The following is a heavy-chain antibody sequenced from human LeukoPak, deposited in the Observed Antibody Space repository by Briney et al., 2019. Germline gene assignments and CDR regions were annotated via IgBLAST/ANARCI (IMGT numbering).Heavy chain of an antibody. CDR1: GGSFSGYY. V-gene: IGHV4-34*01. J-gene: IGHJ4*02. Sequence: PSETLCLTCAVPGGSFSGYYWSWIPQPPGKGLEWIGEINHSGSTNYNPAPKSRVSTSVDTSQNQSSLKLSSVPAADTAGYYCARVRGGAAADRLRLDYWGQGTLVTVSS. CDR2: INHSGST. D-gene: IGHD6-13*01. CDR3: ARVRGGAAADRLRLDY.